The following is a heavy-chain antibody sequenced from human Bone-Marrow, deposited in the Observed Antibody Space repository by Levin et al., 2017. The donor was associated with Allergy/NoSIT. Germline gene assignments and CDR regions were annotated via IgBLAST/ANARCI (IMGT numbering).Heavy chain of an antibody. CDR1: GFTFSSYA. J-gene: IGHJ6*04. D-gene: IGHD2/OR15-2a*01. CDR2: ISSSGNSK. Sequence: GGSLRLSCGASGFTFSSYAMSWVRQAPGKGLEWVSTISSSGNSKHYADSVKGRFTISRDSSKNTLHLQMNSLRADDTAVYYCANEITSYVYYYYYGMDVWGEGTTVTVSS. V-gene: IGHV3-23*01. CDR3: ANEITSYVYYYYYGMDV.